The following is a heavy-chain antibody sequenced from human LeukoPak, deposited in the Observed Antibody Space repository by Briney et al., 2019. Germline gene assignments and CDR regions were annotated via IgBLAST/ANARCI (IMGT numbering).Heavy chain of an antibody. D-gene: IGHD3-10*01. V-gene: IGHV3-7*03. CDR3: ARGPNYGSRSDYFDY. J-gene: IGHJ4*02. Sequence: GGSLRLSCAASGFTFSDYWMHWVRQPPGKGLEWVANMKEDGSEKYCVDCVKGRFTISRDNAKNALYLQMNSLRVEDTGVYYCARGPNYGSRSDYFDYWGQGTLVTVSS. CDR2: MKEDGSEK. CDR1: GFTFSDYW.